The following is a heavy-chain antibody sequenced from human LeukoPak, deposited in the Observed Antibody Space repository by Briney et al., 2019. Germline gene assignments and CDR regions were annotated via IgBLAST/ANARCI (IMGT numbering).Heavy chain of an antibody. Sequence: SGPTLVKHTQTLTVTCTVSGFSLNSRGVGVGWIRQPPGKALEWLALIYWDDDKRYSPSLKSRPTVTKDTSNNQVDLTVTNMDPVDTATYYCAHRRQYSNYCFDYWGQGTLVTVSS. V-gene: IGHV2-5*02. D-gene: IGHD4-11*01. CDR2: IYWDDDK. CDR3: AHRRQYSNYCFDY. CDR1: GFSLNSRGVG. J-gene: IGHJ4*01.